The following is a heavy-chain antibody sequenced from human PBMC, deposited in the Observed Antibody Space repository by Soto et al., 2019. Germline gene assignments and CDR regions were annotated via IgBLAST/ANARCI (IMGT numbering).Heavy chain of an antibody. V-gene: IGHV3-21*06. CDR3: VRGMNPLF. CDR2: ISISSSDR. Sequence: GGSLGLSCAASGFTLRTYTMNWVRQAPGKGLEWVSSISISSSDRYYADSVRGRFTISRDNAKNALYLQMNSLRADDTAVYFCVRGMNPLFGGQGTLVTVS. CDR1: GFTLRTYT. J-gene: IGHJ4*01.